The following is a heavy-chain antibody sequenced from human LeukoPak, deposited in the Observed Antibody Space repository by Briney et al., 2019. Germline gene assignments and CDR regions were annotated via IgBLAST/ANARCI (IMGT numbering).Heavy chain of an antibody. CDR1: GGTFSSYA. CDR3: ARLITGTTHNWFDP. Sequence: ASVKVSCKASGGTFSSYAISWVRQAPGQGIEWMGRIIPILGIANYAQKFQGRVTITADKSTSTAYMELSSLRSEDTAVYYCARLITGTTHNWFDPWGQGTLVTVSS. CDR2: IIPILGIA. D-gene: IGHD1-20*01. V-gene: IGHV1-69*04. J-gene: IGHJ5*02.